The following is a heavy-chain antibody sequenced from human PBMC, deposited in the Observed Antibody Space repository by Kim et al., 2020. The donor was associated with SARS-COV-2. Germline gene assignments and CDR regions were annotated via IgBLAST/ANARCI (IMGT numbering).Heavy chain of an antibody. J-gene: IGHJ4*02. V-gene: IGHV3-33*01. CDR2: IWYDGSNK. D-gene: IGHD3-10*01. Sequence: GGSLRLSCAASGFTFSSYGMHWVRQAPGKGLEGVAVIWYDGSNKYYADSVKGRFTISRDNSKNTLYLQMNSLRAEDTAVYYCARDLGEYYYGSGSYEGGFDYLVQGTMVTVSS. CDR1: GFTFSSYG. CDR3: ARDLGEYYYGSGSYEGGFDY.